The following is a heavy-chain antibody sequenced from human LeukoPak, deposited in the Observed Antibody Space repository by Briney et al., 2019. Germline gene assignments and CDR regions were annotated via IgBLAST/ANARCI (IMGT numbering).Heavy chain of an antibody. J-gene: IGHJ4*02. CDR1: GGSISGGGYS. CDR3: ARGHSGYFFY. V-gene: IGHV4-30-2*01. Sequence: SQTLSLTCAVSGGSISGGGYSWSWIRQPPGKGLEWIGYIYHSGSTYYNPSLKSRVTISVDRSKNQFSLKLSSVTAADTAVYYCARGHSGYFFYWGQGTLVTVSS. CDR2: IYHSGST. D-gene: IGHD5-12*01.